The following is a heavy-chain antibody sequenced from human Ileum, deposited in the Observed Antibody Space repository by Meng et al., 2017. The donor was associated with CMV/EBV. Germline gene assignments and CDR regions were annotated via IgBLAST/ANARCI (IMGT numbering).Heavy chain of an antibody. CDR1: GGSFSGYY. D-gene: IGHD6-13*01. CDR2: INHSGRT. J-gene: IGHJ6*02. V-gene: IGHV4-34*01. Sequence: GSLRLSCAVYGGSFSGYYWSWIRQPPGKGLEWIGEINHSGRTNYNPSLKSRVTISVDTSKNQFSLELNSVTAADTAVYYCARDSTAGIPYYFYGMDVWGQGTTVTVSS. CDR3: ARDSTAGIPYYFYGMDV.